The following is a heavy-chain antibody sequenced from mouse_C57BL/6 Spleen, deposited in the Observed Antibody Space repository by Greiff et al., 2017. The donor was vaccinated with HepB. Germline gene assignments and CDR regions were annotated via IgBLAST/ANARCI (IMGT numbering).Heavy chain of an antibody. CDR3: ARNDYGKNYAMDY. CDR2: IYPRSGNT. Sequence: VQLQESGAELARPGASVKLSCKASGYTFTSYGISWVKQRTGQGLEWIGEIYPRSGNTYYNEKFKGKATLTADKSSSTAYMELRSLTSEDSAVYFCARNDYGKNYAMDYWGQGTSVTVSS. CDR1: GYTFTSYG. D-gene: IGHD2-4*01. V-gene: IGHV1-81*01. J-gene: IGHJ4*01.